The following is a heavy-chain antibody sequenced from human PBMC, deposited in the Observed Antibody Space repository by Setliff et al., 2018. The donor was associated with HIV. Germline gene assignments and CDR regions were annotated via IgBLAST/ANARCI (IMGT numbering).Heavy chain of an antibody. V-gene: IGHV3-23*01. CDR1: GFTFAGYA. CDR2: ISLAGDT. J-gene: IGHJ3*02. CDR3: VKSLGEHGTLYGSDI. Sequence: GGSLRLSCAASGFTFAGYAMRWVRQAPGKGLEWVSSISLAGDTFYADSVKGRFTISRDNSKNTLSLQMNGLRAEDTALYYCVKSLGEHGTLYGSDIWGQGTMVTVSS.